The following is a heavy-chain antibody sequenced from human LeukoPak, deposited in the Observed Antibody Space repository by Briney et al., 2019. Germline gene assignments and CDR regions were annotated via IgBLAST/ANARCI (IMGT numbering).Heavy chain of an antibody. CDR1: GGSISSSTSYY. CDR3: ARASSGYYWDFDY. CDR2: IYYRGNT. V-gene: IGHV4-39*01. Sequence: SETLSLTCSVSGGSISSSTSYYWGWIRQPPGKGLEWVGSIYYRGNTYYNPSLKSRVTLSADTSKNQFSLKVTSVTAADTAVYYCARASSGYYWDFDYWGQGALVTVSS. J-gene: IGHJ4*02. D-gene: IGHD3-22*01.